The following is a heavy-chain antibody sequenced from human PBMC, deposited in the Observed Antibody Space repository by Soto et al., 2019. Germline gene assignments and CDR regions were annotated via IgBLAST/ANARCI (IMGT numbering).Heavy chain of an antibody. D-gene: IGHD3-22*01. CDR1: GGTFNSYD. CDR2: IIPIVETP. Sequence: SVKVSCKASGGTFNSYDINWVRQAPGQGLEWMGGIIPIVETPKYAQKFQGRVTITADESTNTVYMELSSLRSEDTAMYYCARLSRPNYYDTSGFFKDNWFDPWGQGTLVTVSS. CDR3: ARLSRPNYYDTSGFFKDNWFDP. V-gene: IGHV1-69*13. J-gene: IGHJ5*02.